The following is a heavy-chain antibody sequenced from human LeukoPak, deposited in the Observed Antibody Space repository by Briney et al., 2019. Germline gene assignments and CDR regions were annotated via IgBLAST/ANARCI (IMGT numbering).Heavy chain of an antibody. Sequence: GGSLRLSCEASGFSFSSSWMTWVSQAPGKGLEWVATRKNDGSDKYYVDSVKGRFTLSRDNAKISLYLQMDSLRDEDTAVYYCADLGYTDGGQGTLVTVSS. CDR3: ADLGYTD. J-gene: IGHJ4*02. CDR2: RKNDGSDK. CDR1: GFSFSSSW. V-gene: IGHV3-7*01. D-gene: IGHD2-15*01.